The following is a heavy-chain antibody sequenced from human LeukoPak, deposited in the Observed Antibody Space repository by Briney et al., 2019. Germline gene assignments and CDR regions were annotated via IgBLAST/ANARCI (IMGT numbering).Heavy chain of an antibody. V-gene: IGHV3-33*01. CDR2: IWYDGSNK. D-gene: IGHD2-21*02. Sequence: PGGSLRLSCAASGFTFSSYGMHWVRQAPGKGLEWVAVIWYDGSNKYYADSVKGRFTISRDNSKNTLYLQMNSLRAEDTAVYYCARDTRTYCGGDCYCDPCGQGTLVTVSS. CDR3: ARDTRTYCGGDCYCDP. J-gene: IGHJ5*02. CDR1: GFTFSSYG.